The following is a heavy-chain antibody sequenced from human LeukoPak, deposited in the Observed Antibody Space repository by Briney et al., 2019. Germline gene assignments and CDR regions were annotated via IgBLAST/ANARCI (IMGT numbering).Heavy chain of an antibody. D-gene: IGHD3-22*01. V-gene: IGHV3-9*01. Sequence: GGSLRLSCAASGFTFDDYAMHWVRQAPGKGLEWVSGISWNSGSIGYADSVKGRFTISRDNAKNSLYLQMNSLRAEDTAVYYCATYDYYDSSAPDYWGQGTLVTVSS. CDR3: ATYDYYDSSAPDY. CDR1: GFTFDDYA. CDR2: ISWNSGSI. J-gene: IGHJ4*02.